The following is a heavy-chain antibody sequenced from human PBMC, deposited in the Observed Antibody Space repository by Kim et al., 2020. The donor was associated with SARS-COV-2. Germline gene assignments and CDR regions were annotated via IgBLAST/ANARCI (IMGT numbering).Heavy chain of an antibody. J-gene: IGHJ4*02. CDR3: AGASADFDY. V-gene: IGHV4-4*02. CDR2: IYHSGST. Sequence: SETLSLTCAVSGGSISSSNWWCWVRPPPGRGLECVGAIYHSGSTNSNPSLKSRVTISVDKSKNQISLKLSSVTAADTAVYYCAGASADFDYWGQGTLVTVSS. CDR1: GGSISSSNW.